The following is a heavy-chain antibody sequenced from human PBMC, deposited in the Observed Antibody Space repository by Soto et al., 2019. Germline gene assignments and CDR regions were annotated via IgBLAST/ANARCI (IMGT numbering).Heavy chain of an antibody. V-gene: IGHV3-15*01. CDR3: TTDRENWKDQGANWFDP. J-gene: IGHJ5*02. CDR2: IKSKTDGGTT. Sequence: PGGSLRLSCAASGFTFSNAWMSWVRQAPGKGPEWVGRIKSKTDGGTTDYAAPVKGRFTISRDDSKNTLYLQMNSLKTEDTAVYYCTTDRENWKDQGANWFDPWGQGTLVTVSS. CDR1: GFTFSNAW. D-gene: IGHD1-1*01.